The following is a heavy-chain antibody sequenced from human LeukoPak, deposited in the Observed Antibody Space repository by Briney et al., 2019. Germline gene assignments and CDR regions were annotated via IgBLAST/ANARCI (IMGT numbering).Heavy chain of an antibody. J-gene: IGHJ4*02. Sequence: PGGSLRLSCAASGFTVSSTYMRWVRQAPGKGLEWVSIIYSAGSTYYADSVKGRFTISRDNSKNTLYLQMNSLRAEDTAVYYCAKGHCTNGICWLDWGQGTLVTVSS. CDR1: GFTVSSTY. CDR3: AKGHCTNGICWLD. D-gene: IGHD2-8*01. CDR2: IYSAGST. V-gene: IGHV3-53*01.